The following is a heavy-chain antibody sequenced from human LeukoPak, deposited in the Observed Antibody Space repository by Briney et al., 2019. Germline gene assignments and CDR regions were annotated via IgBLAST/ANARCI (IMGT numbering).Heavy chain of an antibody. CDR1: GLTFSSYS. CDR3: ARDLDSSSWTYYYYGMDV. J-gene: IGHJ6*02. V-gene: IGHV3-21*01. D-gene: IGHD6-13*01. Sequence: GGSLRLSCAASGLTFSSYSMNWVRQAPGKGLEWVSSISSSSSYIYYADSVKGRFTISRDNAKNSLYLQTNSLRAEDTAVYYYARDLDSSSWTYYYYGMDVWGQGTTVTVSS. CDR2: ISSSSSYI.